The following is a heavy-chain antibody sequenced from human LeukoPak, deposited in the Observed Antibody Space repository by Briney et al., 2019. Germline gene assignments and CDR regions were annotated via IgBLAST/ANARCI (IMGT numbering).Heavy chain of an antibody. V-gene: IGHV3-9*01. CDR3: AKDQNYDILTGAFDS. CDR2: ISWNSGSI. CDR1: GFTFEDYA. J-gene: IGHJ4*02. D-gene: IGHD3-9*01. Sequence: GRSLRLSCAASGFTFEDYAMNWVRQAPGKGLEWVSGISWNSGSIGYAEFVKGRFTISRDNAKNSQYLQINRLRTKDTAFYYCAKDQNYDILTGAFDSWGQGTLVTVSS.